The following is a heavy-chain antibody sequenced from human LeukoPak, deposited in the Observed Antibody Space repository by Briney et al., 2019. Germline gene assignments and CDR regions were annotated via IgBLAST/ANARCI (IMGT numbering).Heavy chain of an antibody. J-gene: IGHJ4*02. CDR3: AKGRRFGELWPFDY. V-gene: IGHV3-23*01. D-gene: IGHD3-10*01. CDR2: ISYTGGST. CDR1: GFTFSSYG. Sequence: GGSLRLSCAASGFTFSSYGMSWVRQAPGRGLEWVSAISYTGGSTYYADSVKGRFTISRDNSKNTLYLQMNSLRAEDTAVYYCAKGRRFGELWPFDYWGQGTLVTASS.